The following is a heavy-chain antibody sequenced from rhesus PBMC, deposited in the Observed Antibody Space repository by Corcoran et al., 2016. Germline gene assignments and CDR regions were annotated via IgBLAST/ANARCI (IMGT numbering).Heavy chain of an antibody. J-gene: IGHJ6*01. CDR3: ARETSGGGLNS. CDR2: ISNGAGST. CDR1: GFTVSASP. V-gene: IGHV3-178*01. Sequence: EVQLVESGGGLAKPGWSLRLSCPASGFTVSASPMDWGRTPPGKGLEWDSRISNGAGSTTYADSVKGRFTISRENAKNTLYLQMDGLRADDTAVYYCARETSGGGLNSWGQGVVVTVSS.